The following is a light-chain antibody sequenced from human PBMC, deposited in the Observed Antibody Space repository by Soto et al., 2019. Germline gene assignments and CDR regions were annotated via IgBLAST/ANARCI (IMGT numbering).Light chain of an antibody. V-gene: IGKV1-33*01. Sequence: DIQMTQSPSSLTASVGGSVTITCQAGQDITNYLNWYQHKPGKAPKLLIYDASNLEPGVPSRFSGRGSGRAFTFTLSSLQPEDTATYYCQQYEDIPPTFGQGTRLEN. CDR1: QDITNY. J-gene: IGKJ5*01. CDR3: QQYEDIPPT. CDR2: DAS.